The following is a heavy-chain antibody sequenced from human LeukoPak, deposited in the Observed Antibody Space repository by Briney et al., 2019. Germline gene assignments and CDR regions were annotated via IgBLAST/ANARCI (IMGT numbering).Heavy chain of an antibody. J-gene: IGHJ4*02. Sequence: GGSLRLSCAASGFTFSSYSMNWVRQAPGKGLEWVSSISSSSSYIYYADSVKGRFTISRDNSKNTLYLQMNSLRAEGTAVYYCAKDYKYYYDSSGYKYWGQGTLVTVSS. V-gene: IGHV3-21*04. D-gene: IGHD3-22*01. CDR3: AKDYKYYYDSSGYKY. CDR2: ISSSSSYI. CDR1: GFTFSSYS.